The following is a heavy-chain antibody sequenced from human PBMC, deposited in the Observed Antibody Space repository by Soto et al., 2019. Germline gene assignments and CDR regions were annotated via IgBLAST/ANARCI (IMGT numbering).Heavy chain of an antibody. CDR1: GGTFSSYA. V-gene: IGHV1-69*12. CDR2: IVPIVDTS. Sequence: QVQLVQSGAEVRQPASSVKVSCKTSGGTFSSYAISWVRQAPGQGLEWMGGIVPIVDTSTYAQKFQGTGTITADESTSTVYMELSSLRSDDTAVYYCVRVVAIPGSPDNWGQGTLVTVSS. J-gene: IGHJ4*02. CDR3: VRVVAIPGSPDN. D-gene: IGHD2-15*01.